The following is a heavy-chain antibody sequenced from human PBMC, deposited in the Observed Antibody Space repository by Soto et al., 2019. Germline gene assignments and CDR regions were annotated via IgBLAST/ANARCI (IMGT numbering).Heavy chain of an antibody. D-gene: IGHD2-21*02. CDR3: ARGRVGTAYFDY. CDR1: GFTFTSNS. Sequence: TSETLRLSCAASGFTFTSNSMNWVRQAPGKGLEWISYITSSSTTIYYADSVKGRFTISRDNAKNSVYLQLNSLRDEDTALYYCARGRVGTAYFDYWGQGALVTVSS. V-gene: IGHV3-48*02. CDR2: ITSSSTTI. J-gene: IGHJ4*02.